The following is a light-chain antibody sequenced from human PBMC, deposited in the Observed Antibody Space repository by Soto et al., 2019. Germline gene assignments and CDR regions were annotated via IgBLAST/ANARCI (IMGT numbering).Light chain of an antibody. V-gene: IGKV3-11*01. CDR1: QNVRTF. CDR2: GAS. J-gene: IGKJ4*01. CDR3: QQRSNWPPT. Sequence: EVVLTQSPATLSLSPGERATLSCRASQNVRTFLDWYQQKPGQAPRLLIYGASNRATGIPARFSGSGSGTDFTLTISSLEPEDFAVYYCQQRSNWPPTFGGGTKVEIK.